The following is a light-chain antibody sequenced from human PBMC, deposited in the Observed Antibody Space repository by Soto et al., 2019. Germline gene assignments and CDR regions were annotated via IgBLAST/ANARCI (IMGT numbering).Light chain of an antibody. Sequence: DIQMSQSTSTLSASLGDRVTITCLASQSISAWLDWYQQKPGKVPKLMIYRESTLESGVPSRLSGTESGKEFTINISIPQPDDFATYYCQQYKDYSVTFAQGTKVDIK. CDR1: QSISAW. CDR2: RES. V-gene: IGKV1-5*03. J-gene: IGKJ1*01. CDR3: QQYKDYSVT.